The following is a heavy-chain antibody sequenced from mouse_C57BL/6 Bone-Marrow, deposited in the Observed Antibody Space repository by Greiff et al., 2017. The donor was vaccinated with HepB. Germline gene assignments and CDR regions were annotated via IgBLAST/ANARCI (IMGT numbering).Heavy chain of an antibody. CDR2: IWRGGST. Sequence: QVQLKESGPGLVQPSQSLSITCTVSGFSLTSYGIHWVRQSPGKGLEWLGVIWRGGSTDYNAAFMSRLSITKDNSKSQVFFKMNSLQADDTAIYYCARMAYYSNSNYFDNWGQGTTLTDSS. J-gene: IGHJ2*01. CDR1: GFSLTSYG. V-gene: IGHV2-5*01. CDR3: ARMAYYSNSNYFDN. D-gene: IGHD2-5*01.